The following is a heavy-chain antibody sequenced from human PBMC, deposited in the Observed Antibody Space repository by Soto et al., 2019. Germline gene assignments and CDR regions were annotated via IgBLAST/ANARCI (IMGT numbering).Heavy chain of an antibody. CDR3: ARDLSKRFLEWLLGPRYGMDV. D-gene: IGHD3-3*01. CDR2: IIPIFGTA. CDR1: GGTFSSYA. J-gene: IGHJ6*02. V-gene: IGHV1-69*13. Sequence: VASVKVSCKASGGTFSSYAISWVRQAPGQGLEWMGGIIPIFGTANYAQKFQGRVTITADESTSTAYMELSSLRSEDTAVYYCARDLSKRFLEWLLGPRYGMDVWGQGTTVTVSS.